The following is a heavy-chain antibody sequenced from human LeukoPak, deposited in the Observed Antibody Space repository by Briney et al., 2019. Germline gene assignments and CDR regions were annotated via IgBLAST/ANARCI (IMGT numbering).Heavy chain of an antibody. J-gene: IGHJ1*01. Sequence: GGSLRLSCAASGFTVSSNYMSWVRQAPGKGLEWVSVIYSGGSTYYADSVKGRFTISRDNSKNTLYLQMNSLRAEDTAVYYCARSNILTGYFAEYFQHWGQGTLVTVSS. CDR2: IYSGGST. D-gene: IGHD3-9*01. CDR3: ARSNILTGYFAEYFQH. CDR1: GFTVSSNY. V-gene: IGHV3-66*01.